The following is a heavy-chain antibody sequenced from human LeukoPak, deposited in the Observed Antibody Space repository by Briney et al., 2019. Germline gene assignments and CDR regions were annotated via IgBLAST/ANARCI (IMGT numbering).Heavy chain of an antibody. Sequence: PSETLSLTCTVSGGSISSSSYYWSWIRQPPGKGLEWIGYIYYSGSTNYNPSLKSRVTISIDTSKNQFSLKLSSVTAADTAVYYCARQQQLVRVDYWGQGILVTVSS. CDR2: IYYSGST. CDR1: GGSISSSSYY. CDR3: ARQQQLVRVDY. J-gene: IGHJ4*02. V-gene: IGHV4-61*05. D-gene: IGHD6-13*01.